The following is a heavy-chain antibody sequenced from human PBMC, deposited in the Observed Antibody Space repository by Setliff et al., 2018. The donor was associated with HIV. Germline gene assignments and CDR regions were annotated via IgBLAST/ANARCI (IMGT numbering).Heavy chain of an antibody. J-gene: IGHJ6*03. CDR2: IKQDGSEK. D-gene: IGHD1-20*01. CDR3: AKSFNSGPTNWNIDV. V-gene: IGHV3-7*01. Sequence: GGSLRLSCAASGFTFSTYWMSWVRQAPGKGLEWVANIKQDGSEKYYGDSVRGRFTISRDNSKNTLYLQMNSLRSEDTAVYFCAKSFNSGPTNWNIDVWGTGTTVTVSS. CDR1: GFTFSTYW.